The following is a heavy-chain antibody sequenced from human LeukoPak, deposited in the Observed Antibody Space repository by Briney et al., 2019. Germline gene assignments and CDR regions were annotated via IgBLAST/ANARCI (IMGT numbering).Heavy chain of an antibody. CDR1: GYTFTGYY. V-gene: IGHV1-2*02. CDR3: AREALGVVPAAINY. D-gene: IGHD2-2*01. CDR2: INPNSGGT. Sequence: ASVKVSCKASGYTFTGYYIHWVRQAPGQGLEWMGWINPNSGGTNYAQKFQGRVTMTRDTSISTAYMELSRLRSDDTAVYYCAREALGVVPAAINYWGQGTLVTVSS. J-gene: IGHJ4*02.